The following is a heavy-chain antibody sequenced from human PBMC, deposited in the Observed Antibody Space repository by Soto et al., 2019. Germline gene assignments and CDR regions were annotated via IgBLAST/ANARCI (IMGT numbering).Heavy chain of an antibody. J-gene: IGHJ4*02. CDR1: GFTVSSNY. D-gene: IGHD2-2*01. CDR3: ATGRTYCSSTSCYLDY. CDR2: IYSGGST. Sequence: EVQLVESGGGLVQPGGSLRLSCAASGFTVSSNYMSWVRQAPGKGLEWVSVIYSGGSTYYADSVKGRFTISRDNSKNTLYLQMNSLRAEDTAVYYCATGRTYCSSTSCYLDYWGQGTLVTVSS. V-gene: IGHV3-66*01.